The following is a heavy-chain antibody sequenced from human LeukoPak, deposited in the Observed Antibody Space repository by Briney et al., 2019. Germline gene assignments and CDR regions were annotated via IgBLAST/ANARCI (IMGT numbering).Heavy chain of an antibody. CDR3: AREFEVAGLAMDV. D-gene: IGHD6-19*01. J-gene: IGHJ6*04. CDR2: IYSGGST. CDR1: GLTVSSNY. V-gene: IGHV3-53*01. Sequence: PGRSLRLSCAASGLTVSSNYMSWVRQAPGKGLEWVSVIYSGGSTYYAESVKGRFTISRDNSKNTLYLQMKSLRAEDTAVYYCAREFEVAGLAMDVWGKGTAVTVSS.